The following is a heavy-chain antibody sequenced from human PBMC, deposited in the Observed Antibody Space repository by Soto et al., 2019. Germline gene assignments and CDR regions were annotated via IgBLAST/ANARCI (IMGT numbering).Heavy chain of an antibody. CDR1: GFTVSDDY. V-gene: IGHV3-11*06. CDR3: ARAAASSGSLDGMDV. J-gene: IGHJ6*02. Sequence: GGSLSLSCTASGFTVSDDYMSWIRQARAKGLEWLSYISSSSSNTNYGPSVKGRLPMSRDNAKNSLYLQMNSLRAEDTAVYYCARAAASSGSLDGMDVWGQGTTVTVSS. CDR2: ISSSSSNT. D-gene: IGHD6-19*01.